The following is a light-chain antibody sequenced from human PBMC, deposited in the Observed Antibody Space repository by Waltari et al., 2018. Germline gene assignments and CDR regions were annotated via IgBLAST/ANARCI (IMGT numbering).Light chain of an antibody. V-gene: IGKV1-39*01. CDR1: QSISTY. J-gene: IGKJ1*01. CDR2: GAS. CDR3: QQSHTSRT. Sequence: DIQMTQSPSSLSASVGDRVTITCRASQSISTYLNWYQQKPGKAPKVLIYGASSLQSGVPSRFSGSGSGTDCTLTISSLQPEDFATYYCQQSHTSRTFGQGTKVEIK.